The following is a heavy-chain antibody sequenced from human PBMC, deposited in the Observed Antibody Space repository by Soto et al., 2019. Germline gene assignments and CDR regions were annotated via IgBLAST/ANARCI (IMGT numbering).Heavy chain of an antibody. V-gene: IGHV1-18*01. CDR1: GYTFTSYG. D-gene: IGHD3-22*01. CDR3: ARAQYYYDSSGYYFDY. CDR2: ISAYNGNT. Sequence: GASVKVSCTASGYTFTSYGISWVRQAPGQGLEWMGWISAYNGNTNYAQKLQGRVTMTTDTSTSTAYMELRSLRSDDTAVYYCARAQYYYDSSGYYFDYWGQGTLVTVSS. J-gene: IGHJ4*02.